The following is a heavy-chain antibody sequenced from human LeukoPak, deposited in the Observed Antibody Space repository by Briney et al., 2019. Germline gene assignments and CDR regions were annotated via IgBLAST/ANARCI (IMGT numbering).Heavy chain of an antibody. Sequence: SETLTLTCAAYGLTFSGYYWSWIRQPPGKGLEWIGEINHSGSTNYNPSLKSRVTISVDTSKNQFSLKLSSVTAADTAVYYCARNGGSGSYFGYWGQGALVTVSS. V-gene: IGHV4-34*01. J-gene: IGHJ4*02. CDR1: GLTFSGYY. CDR3: ARNGGSGSYFGY. D-gene: IGHD3-10*01. CDR2: INHSGST.